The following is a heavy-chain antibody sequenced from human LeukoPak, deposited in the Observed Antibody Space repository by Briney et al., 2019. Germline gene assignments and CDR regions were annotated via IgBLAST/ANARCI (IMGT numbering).Heavy chain of an antibody. Sequence: EASVRVSCKASGYTFTSYGISWVRQAPGQGLEGMGWISAYNDNTNYAQTLQDRVNMTTDTYTSTAYMELRSLRSNDTAVYYCARDPARYCSLSSCHRAFDSWGQGTMGTVSA. CDR1: GYTFTSYG. D-gene: IGHD2-15*01. V-gene: IGHV1-18*01. CDR2: ISAYNDNT. CDR3: ARDPARYCSLSSCHRAFDS. J-gene: IGHJ3*02.